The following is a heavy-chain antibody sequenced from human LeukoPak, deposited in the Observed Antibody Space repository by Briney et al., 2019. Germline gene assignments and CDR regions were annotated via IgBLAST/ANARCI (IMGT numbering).Heavy chain of an antibody. D-gene: IGHD2-21*02. CDR1: GFTFTNAW. V-gene: IGHV3-15*07. J-gene: IGHJ4*02. CDR3: TTDRDALRY. Sequence: GGSLRLSCAASGFTFTNAWMNWVRQAPGKGLEWVGRIKSNSEGGTADYTAPVEGRFTISRHDSESTMYLQMNSPKTEDTAVYYCTTDRDALRYWGQGTPVTVSS. CDR2: IKSNSEGGTA.